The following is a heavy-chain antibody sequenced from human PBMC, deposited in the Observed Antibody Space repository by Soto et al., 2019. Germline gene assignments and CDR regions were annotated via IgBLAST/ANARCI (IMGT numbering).Heavy chain of an antibody. CDR1: GYTFTSYY. J-gene: IGHJ4*02. Sequence: QVQLVQSGAEVKKPGASVKVSCKASGYTFTSYYIHCVRQAPGQGLEWMGIINPSGGSTSYAQKFQGRVTMTRFTSTSTVYMELISLRSEDTAVYYCAREGLGGRGPFDYWGQGTLVTVSS. D-gene: IGHD3-10*01. CDR3: AREGLGGRGPFDY. V-gene: IGHV1-46*01. CDR2: INPSGGST.